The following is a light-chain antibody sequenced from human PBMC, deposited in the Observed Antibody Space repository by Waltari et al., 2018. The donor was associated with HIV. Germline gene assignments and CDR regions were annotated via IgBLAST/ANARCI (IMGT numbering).Light chain of an antibody. CDR1: SSDVGGYNY. V-gene: IGLV2-14*01. J-gene: IGLJ1*01. CDR2: EVS. Sequence: QSALTQPASVSGSPGQSITISCTGTSSDVGGYNYVSWYQQYPGKAPKVMIYEVSNRPSGVSNRFSGSKSDNTASLTISGLQADDEADYYCSSYTSSSTLSVFGTGTKVTVL. CDR3: SSYTSSSTLSV.